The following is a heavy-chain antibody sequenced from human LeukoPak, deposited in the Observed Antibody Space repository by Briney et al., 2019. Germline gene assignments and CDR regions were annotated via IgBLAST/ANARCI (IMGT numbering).Heavy chain of an antibody. Sequence: PSETLSLTCAVYGGSLSGYYWSWIRQPPGKGLEWIGEINHSGSTNYNPSLKSRVTISVDTSKNQFSLKLSSVTAADTAVYYCARQGYYGSRRLTDYWGQRTLVTVSS. V-gene: IGHV4-34*01. CDR2: INHSGST. D-gene: IGHD3-10*01. J-gene: IGHJ4*02. CDR3: ARQGYYGSRRLTDY. CDR1: GGSLSGYY.